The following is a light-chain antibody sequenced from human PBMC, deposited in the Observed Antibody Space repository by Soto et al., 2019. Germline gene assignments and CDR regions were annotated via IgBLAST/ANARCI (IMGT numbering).Light chain of an antibody. V-gene: IGKV4-1*01. J-gene: IGKJ2*01. CDR1: QSVLYSSNNKNY. CDR3: QQYESTPPT. CDR2: WAS. Sequence: DIVMTQSPDSLAVSLGERATINCKSSQSVLYSSNNKNYLAWYQQRPGQPPKLLIYWASTREYGVPDRFSGSGSGTDFTLTITSLQAEDVEVYYCQQYESTPPTFGQGTKLEIK.